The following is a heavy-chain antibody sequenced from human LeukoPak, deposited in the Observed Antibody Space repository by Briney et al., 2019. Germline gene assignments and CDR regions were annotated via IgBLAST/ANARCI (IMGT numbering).Heavy chain of an antibody. CDR3: VPVYYGSGSD. CDR1: GFTFSSYS. CDR2: ISSGSSYI. J-gene: IGHJ4*02. D-gene: IGHD3-10*01. V-gene: IGHV3-21*01. Sequence: GGSLRLSCAASGFTFSSYSMNWVRQAPGKGLEWVSSISSGSSYIHYADSVKGRFTISRDDAKNSLYPQMNSLRAEDTAVYYCVPVYYGSGSDWGQGTLVTVSS.